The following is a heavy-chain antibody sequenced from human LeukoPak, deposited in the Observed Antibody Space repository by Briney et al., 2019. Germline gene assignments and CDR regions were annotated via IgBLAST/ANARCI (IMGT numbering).Heavy chain of an antibody. CDR1: GFTFSNAW. D-gene: IGHD3-22*01. V-gene: IGHV3-11*04. CDR2: ISSSGSTI. Sequence: GGSLRLSCAASGFTFSNAWMSWVRQAPGKGLEWVSYISSSGSTIYYADSVKGRFTISRDNAKNSLYLQMNSLRAEDTAVYYCARSTYYYDSSGWGGYFDYWGQGTLVTVSS. J-gene: IGHJ4*02. CDR3: ARSTYYYDSSGWGGYFDY.